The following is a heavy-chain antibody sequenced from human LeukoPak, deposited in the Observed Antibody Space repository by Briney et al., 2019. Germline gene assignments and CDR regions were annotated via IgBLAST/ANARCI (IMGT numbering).Heavy chain of an antibody. Sequence: GGSLRLSCAASGFTFSSYSMNWVRQAPGKGLEWVSSISSSSSYIYYADSVKGRFTISRDNAKNSLYLQMNSLRAEDTAVYYCASSAQVWGSWYGYYYVDVWGKGTTVTVSS. V-gene: IGHV3-21*01. CDR3: ASSAQVWGSWYGYYYVDV. J-gene: IGHJ6*03. CDR2: ISSSSSYI. CDR1: GFTFSSYS. D-gene: IGHD6-13*01.